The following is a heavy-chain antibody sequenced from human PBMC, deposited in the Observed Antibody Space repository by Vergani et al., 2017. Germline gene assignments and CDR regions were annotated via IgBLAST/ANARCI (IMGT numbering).Heavy chain of an antibody. CDR3: VRTEYCTGIACNTRFDS. Sequence: EVQLVESGGGSVQSGGSLRLSCVASGFSFNTYWMHWVRQVPGKGLMWVERIDEYGNRATYGDFETGRFTISRDNAKKTVFLHMSNLRADDAGVYYCVRTEYCTGIACNTRFDSWGQGAMVTVSS. D-gene: IGHD2-8*02. CDR1: GFSFNTYW. CDR2: IDEYGNRA. J-gene: IGHJ5*01. V-gene: IGHV3-74*03.